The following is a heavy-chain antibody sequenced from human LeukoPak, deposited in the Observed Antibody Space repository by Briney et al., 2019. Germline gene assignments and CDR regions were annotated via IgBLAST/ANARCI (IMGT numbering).Heavy chain of an antibody. V-gene: IGHV4-39*07. D-gene: IGHD2-15*01. CDR3: ARRLYSTNSGFDY. CDR2: FYYSGGT. CDR1: GDPIARANYF. Sequence: PSETLSLTCTVSGDPIARANYFWGWIRQPPGKGLEWIGTFYYSGGTYYNPSLKSRITISVDTSKNQFSLKLSSVTAADTAVYYCARRLYSTNSGFDYWGQGTLVTVSS. J-gene: IGHJ4*02.